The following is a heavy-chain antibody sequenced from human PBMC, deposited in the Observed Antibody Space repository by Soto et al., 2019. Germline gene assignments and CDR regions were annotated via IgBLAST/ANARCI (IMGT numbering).Heavy chain of an antibody. CDR2: INSDGSST. CDR3: PRDRWGGGRDMDV. CDR1: GFTFSTYW. V-gene: IGHV3-74*01. J-gene: IGHJ6*02. Sequence: EVQLVESGGGLVQPGGSLRLSCAASGFTFSTYWIHWVRQAPGKGLVWVSRINSDGSSTNYADSVKGRFTISRDNARNTLVLQMNSLRAEDTAVYYCPRDRWGGGRDMDVWGQGTTVPVSS. D-gene: IGHD3-10*01.